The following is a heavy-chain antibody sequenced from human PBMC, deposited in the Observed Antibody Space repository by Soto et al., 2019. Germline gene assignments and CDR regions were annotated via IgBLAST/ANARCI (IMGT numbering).Heavy chain of an antibody. J-gene: IGHJ4*02. Sequence: QVQLQESGPGLVKPSGTLSLTCAISSGSITSSNWWSWVRQHPGRGLEWIGEVYHGGSTNYNPSLKSRVTISVDKSKNQFSLQLSSVTAADTAVYFCASHLTMAGTRGFDYWGQGTLVTVSS. CDR2: VYHGGST. D-gene: IGHD6-19*01. CDR1: SGSITSSNW. V-gene: IGHV4-4*02. CDR3: ASHLTMAGTRGFDY.